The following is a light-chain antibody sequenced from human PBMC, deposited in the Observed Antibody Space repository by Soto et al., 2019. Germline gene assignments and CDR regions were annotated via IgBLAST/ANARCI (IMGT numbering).Light chain of an antibody. CDR1: QTISSN. Sequence: EIVMTQSPPTLSVSPGERATLSCRASQTISSNLAWFQQKPGQAPRVLIFGGSTRAIGIPARFSGSGSGTEFTLTIASLQSEDFASYYCQQSNNWPLTFGGGTKVEIK. V-gene: IGKV3-15*01. CDR2: GGS. CDR3: QQSNNWPLT. J-gene: IGKJ4*01.